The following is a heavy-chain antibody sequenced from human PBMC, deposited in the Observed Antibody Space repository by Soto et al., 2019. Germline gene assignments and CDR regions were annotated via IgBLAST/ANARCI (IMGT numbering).Heavy chain of an antibody. CDR1: GGSISSSSYY. CDR2: IYYSGST. J-gene: IGHJ3*02. Sequence: SETLSLTCTVSGGSISSSSYYWGWIRQPPGKGLEWIGSIYYSGSTYYNPSLKSRVTISVDTSKNQFSLKLSSVTAADTAVYYCARQRGDFWSGYYRLDAFDIWGQGTMVTVSS. D-gene: IGHD3-3*01. V-gene: IGHV4-39*01. CDR3: ARQRGDFWSGYYRLDAFDI.